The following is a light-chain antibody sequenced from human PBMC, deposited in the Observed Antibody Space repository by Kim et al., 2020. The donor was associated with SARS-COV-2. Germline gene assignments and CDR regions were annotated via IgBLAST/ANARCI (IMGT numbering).Light chain of an antibody. Sequence: DIQMTQSPSSLSASVGDRVTITCQASQNIRIYVNWFQKKPGKAPKLLINDASTLQGGDQSRYSGGVSGTHFTFTISSLQPEDIATYSCQQYDDLPLTFGCVTTVDIK. V-gene: IGKV1-33*01. CDR2: DAS. J-gene: IGKJ4*01. CDR3: QQYDDLPLT. CDR1: QNIRIY.